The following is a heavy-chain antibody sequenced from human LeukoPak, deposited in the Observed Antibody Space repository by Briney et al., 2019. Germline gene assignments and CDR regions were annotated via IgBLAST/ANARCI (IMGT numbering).Heavy chain of an antibody. V-gene: IGHV3-23*01. D-gene: IGHD5/OR15-5a*01. CDR3: AKDPLSYSVYRSPSNWFDP. Sequence: GGSLRLSCAASGFTFSSYAMSWVRQAPGKGLEWVSSISESGGSTYYADSVKGRFTISRDNSKNTLYVQMNSLRAEDTAVYYCAKDPLSYSVYRSPSNWFDPWGQGTRVTVSS. J-gene: IGHJ5*02. CDR1: GFTFSSYA. CDR2: ISESGGST.